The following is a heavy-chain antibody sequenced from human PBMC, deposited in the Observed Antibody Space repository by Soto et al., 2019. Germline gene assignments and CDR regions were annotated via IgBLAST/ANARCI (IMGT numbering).Heavy chain of an antibody. V-gene: IGHV4-30-2*01. D-gene: IGHD4-4*01. CDR2: IYHSGST. Sequence: SRTCTVSGGSLSGGGYSWSWIRQPPGKGLEWIGYIYHSGSTYYNPSLKSRVTISVDRSKNQFSLKLSSVTAADTAVYYCARVPAYYSTTYYYYYGMDVWGQGTTVTVSS. J-gene: IGHJ6*02. CDR1: GGSLSGGGYS. CDR3: ARVPAYYSTTYYYYYGMDV.